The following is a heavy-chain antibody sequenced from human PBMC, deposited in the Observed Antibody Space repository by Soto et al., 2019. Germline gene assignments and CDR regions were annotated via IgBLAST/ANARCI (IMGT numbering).Heavy chain of an antibody. D-gene: IGHD3-3*01. CDR2: FDPEDGET. V-gene: IGHV1-24*01. J-gene: IGHJ5*02. Sequence: ASVKVSCKVSGYTLTELSMHWVRQAPGKGLEWMGGFDPEDGETIYAQKFQGRVTMTEDTSTDTAYMEMSSLRTEDTAVYYCGTVTDYDFWSGYPNWFDPWGQGTLVTVSS. CDR3: GTVTDYDFWSGYPNWFDP. CDR1: GYTLTELS.